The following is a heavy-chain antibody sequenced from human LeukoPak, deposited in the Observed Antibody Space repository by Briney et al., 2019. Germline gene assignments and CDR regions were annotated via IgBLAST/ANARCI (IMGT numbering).Heavy chain of an antibody. CDR1: GGSISSYY. Sequence: SETLSLTCTVSGGSISSYYWSWIRQPPGKGLEWIGYIYTSGSTNYVPSLKSRVTISVDTSKIQFSLKLSSVTAADTAVYYRARHGDGYNFVDSWGQGTLVTVSS. D-gene: IGHD5-24*01. CDR3: ARHGDGYNFVDS. V-gene: IGHV4-4*09. J-gene: IGHJ4*02. CDR2: IYTSGST.